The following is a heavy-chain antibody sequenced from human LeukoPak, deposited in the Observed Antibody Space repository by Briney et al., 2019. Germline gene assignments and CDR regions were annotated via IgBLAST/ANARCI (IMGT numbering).Heavy chain of an antibody. Sequence: SETLSLTCSVSGVSISSNYWSWIRQPAGKGLEWIGRIYTSGSTNYNPSLKSRVTMPLDTSRNQFSLKLSSVTAADTAVYYCARDDSGYSGSGMAYWGQGTLITVSS. CDR2: IYTSGST. CDR1: GVSISSNY. J-gene: IGHJ4*02. D-gene: IGHD5-12*01. V-gene: IGHV4-4*07. CDR3: ARDDSGYSGSGMAY.